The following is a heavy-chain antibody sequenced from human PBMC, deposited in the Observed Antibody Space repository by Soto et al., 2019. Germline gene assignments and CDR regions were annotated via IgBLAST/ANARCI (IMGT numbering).Heavy chain of an antibody. Sequence: GGSLSLSFAASVFSFGSYALSLVRQAPGKGLEWVSTISGSDGKTFYADSVKGRFSISRDTSQSTLYLQMNSLRADDTAMYYCARWSYLDYWGQG. CDR3: ARWSYLDY. CDR1: VFSFGSYA. D-gene: IGHD3-3*01. CDR2: ISGSDGKT. J-gene: IGHJ4*02. V-gene: IGHV3-23*01.